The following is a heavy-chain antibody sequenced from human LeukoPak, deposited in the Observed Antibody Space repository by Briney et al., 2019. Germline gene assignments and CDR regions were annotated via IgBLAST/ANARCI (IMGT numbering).Heavy chain of an antibody. CDR3: AELGITMIGGV. J-gene: IGHJ6*04. D-gene: IGHD3-10*02. Sequence: GGSLRLSCAASGFTFSNFAMSWVRQAPGKGLEWVSGINGRGGSTYYADSVKGRFTISRDNAKNSLYLQMNSLRAEDTAVYYCAELGITMIGGVWGKGTTVTISS. CDR1: GFTFSNFA. V-gene: IGHV3-23*01. CDR2: INGRGGST.